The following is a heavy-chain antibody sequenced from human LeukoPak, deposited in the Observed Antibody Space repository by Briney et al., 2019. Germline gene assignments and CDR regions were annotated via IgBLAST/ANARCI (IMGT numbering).Heavy chain of an antibody. J-gene: IGHJ4*02. D-gene: IGHD3-22*01. CDR2: IYTSGST. V-gene: IGHV4-4*07. CDR1: GGSISSHY. Sequence: SETLSLTCTVSGGSISSHYWSWIRQPAGKGLEWIGRIYTSGSTNYNPSLKSRVTMSVDTSKNQFSLKLSSVTAADTAVYYCARIYYDSSGYYYDYWGQGTLVTVSS. CDR3: ARIYYDSSGYYYDY.